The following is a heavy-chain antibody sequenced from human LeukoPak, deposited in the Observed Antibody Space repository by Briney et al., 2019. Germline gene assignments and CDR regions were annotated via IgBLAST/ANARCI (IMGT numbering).Heavy chain of an antibody. CDR3: ARESYGSGGNWFDP. V-gene: IGHV1-18*01. CDR1: GYTFTSYG. CDR2: ISAYNGNT. Sequence: GASVKVSCKASGYTFTSYGISWVRQTPGQGLEWMGWISAYNGNTNYAQKLQGRVTMTRNTSISTAYMELSSLRSEDTAVYYCARESYGSGGNWFDPWGQGTLVTVSS. J-gene: IGHJ5*02. D-gene: IGHD3-10*01.